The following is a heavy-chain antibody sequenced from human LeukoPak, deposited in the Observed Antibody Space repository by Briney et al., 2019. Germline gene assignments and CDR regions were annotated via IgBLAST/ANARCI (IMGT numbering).Heavy chain of an antibody. V-gene: IGHV4-59*01. D-gene: IGHD1-26*01. CDR3: ARGGGFGSPPGF. J-gene: IGHJ4*02. Sequence: PSETLSLTCTVSGGSISNYYWSWIRQSPEKGLEWIGYIYHSGSANYNPSLASRVTISVDTSKNQFSLKLASVTAADTAVYYCARGGGFGSPPGFWGQGTLVTASS. CDR1: GGSISNYY. CDR2: IYHSGSA.